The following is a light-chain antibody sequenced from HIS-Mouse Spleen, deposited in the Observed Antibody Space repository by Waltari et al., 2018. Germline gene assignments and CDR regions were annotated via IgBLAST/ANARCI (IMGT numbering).Light chain of an antibody. Sequence: QSVLTQPPSASWTPGQRVTISCSGSSSNTGTNHVYWYQQPPGTAPKLLIYRNNQRPSGVPDRFSGSKYGTSASLAISGLRSKDEADYYCAAWDDSLSGPVFGGGTKLTVL. V-gene: IGLV1-47*01. CDR1: SSNTGTNH. CDR3: AAWDDSLSGPV. J-gene: IGLJ3*02. CDR2: RNN.